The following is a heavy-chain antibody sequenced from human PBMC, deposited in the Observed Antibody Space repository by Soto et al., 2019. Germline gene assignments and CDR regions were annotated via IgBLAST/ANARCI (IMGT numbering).Heavy chain of an antibody. Sequence: GGSLRLSCAASGFTFDNYAMNWVRQAPGMGLEWVATISNTGGGTYYADSVKGRFTISRDNSKNTLYLQMSSLRVEDTAVYYCAKDRLAGNFDYWGQGTQVTVSS. J-gene: IGHJ4*02. CDR3: AKDRLAGNFDY. V-gene: IGHV3-23*01. CDR1: GFTFDNYA. CDR2: ISNTGGGT.